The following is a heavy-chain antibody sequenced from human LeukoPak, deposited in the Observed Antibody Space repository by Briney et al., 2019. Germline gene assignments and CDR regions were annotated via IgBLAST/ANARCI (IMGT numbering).Heavy chain of an antibody. CDR3: ARDVVVAPAAIHYGMDV. Sequence: SETLCLTRAVYGGSFSDYFWGCIRQPPGKGLEGGGEINHSGRTKYNPSLKSRVTISVDTSKNQCSLNLSSVTAADTAVYYCARDVVVAPAAIHYGMDVWGQGTTVTVSS. V-gene: IGHV4-34*01. J-gene: IGHJ6*02. CDR1: GGSFSDYF. CDR2: INHSGRT. D-gene: IGHD2-2*01.